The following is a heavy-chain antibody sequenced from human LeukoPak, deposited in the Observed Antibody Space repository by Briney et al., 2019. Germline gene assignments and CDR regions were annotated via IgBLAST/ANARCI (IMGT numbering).Heavy chain of an antibody. CDR1: GFTVSSNY. CDR3: ARDGGYGDYIGNLDY. J-gene: IGHJ4*02. D-gene: IGHD4-17*01. CDR2: IYSGGST. V-gene: IGHV3-66*01. Sequence: PGGSLRLSCAASGFTVSSNYMSWVRQAPGKGLEWVSVIYSGGSTHYADSVKGRFTISRDNSKNTLYLQMNSLRAEDTAVYYCARDGGYGDYIGNLDYWGQGTLVTVSS.